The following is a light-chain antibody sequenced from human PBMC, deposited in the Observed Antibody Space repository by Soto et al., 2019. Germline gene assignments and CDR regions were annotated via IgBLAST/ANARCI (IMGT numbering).Light chain of an antibody. Sequence: DIQMTQSPSALSASVGDRATITCRASQSISSWLAWYQQKPGKAPKLLIYDASSLESGVPSRFSGSESGTEFTLTISSLQPDDFATYYCQQYNSYPWTFGQGTKVDI. J-gene: IGKJ1*01. CDR1: QSISSW. V-gene: IGKV1-5*01. CDR3: QQYNSYPWT. CDR2: DAS.